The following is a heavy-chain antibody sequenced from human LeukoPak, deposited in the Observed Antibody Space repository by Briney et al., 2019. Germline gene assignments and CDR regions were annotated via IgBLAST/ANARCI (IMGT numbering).Heavy chain of an antibody. CDR3: ARRIAARRREYYYYYMDV. V-gene: IGHV4-38-2*02. CDR2: IYHSGST. D-gene: IGHD6-6*01. J-gene: IGHJ6*03. Sequence: SETLSLTCTVSGYSISSGYYWGWIRQPPGKGLEWIGSIYHSGSTYYNPSLKSRVTISVDTSKNQFSLKLSSVTAADTAVYYCARRIAARRREYYYYYMDVWGKGTTVTVSS. CDR1: GYSISSGYY.